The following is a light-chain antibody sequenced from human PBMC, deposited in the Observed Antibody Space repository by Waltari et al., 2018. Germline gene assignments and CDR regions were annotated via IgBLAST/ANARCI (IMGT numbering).Light chain of an antibody. CDR1: QSLSTY. Sequence: VLTQSPATLSLSPGESATLSYRASQSLSTYLAWYQQKPGQAPRLLIYDASKRATGVPARFSGTRSATDFTLTISSLEPDDFGLYYCQHNSNGPLFGGGTTVEIK. CDR2: DAS. CDR3: QHNSNGPL. V-gene: IGKV3-11*01. J-gene: IGKJ4*01.